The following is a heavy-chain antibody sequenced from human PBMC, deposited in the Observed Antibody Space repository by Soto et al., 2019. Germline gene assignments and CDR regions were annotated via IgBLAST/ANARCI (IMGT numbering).Heavy chain of an antibody. D-gene: IGHD3-10*01. CDR2: IYWNDDD. CDR1: GFSLTSSVVG. CDR3: VHRRRESGPKGDY. V-gene: IGHV2-5*01. J-gene: IGHJ4*02. Sequence: SGPTLVNPTQTLTLTCSFSGFSLTSSVVGVGWVRQPPGKALEWLGLIYWNDDDRYRASLHSRLTITKDTSKNQVVLTMTDMDPVDTATYYCVHRRRESGPKGDYWGPGIVVTAP.